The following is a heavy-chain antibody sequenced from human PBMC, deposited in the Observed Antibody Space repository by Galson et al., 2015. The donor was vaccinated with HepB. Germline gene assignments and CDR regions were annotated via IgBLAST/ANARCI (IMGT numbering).Heavy chain of an antibody. J-gene: IGHJ5*02. V-gene: IGHV3-15*01. Sequence: SLRLSCAASGFPFNNAWMTWVRQAPGRGLEWVGRIKSKTDGETTDYAAPVQGRFTISRDDSKNSLYLQMNSLKTEDTAVYYCTTDVYYSTYWSWLDPWGQGTLVTVSS. CDR1: GFPFNNAW. CDR3: TTDVYYSTYWSWLDP. D-gene: IGHD2-8*02. CDR2: IKSKTDGETT.